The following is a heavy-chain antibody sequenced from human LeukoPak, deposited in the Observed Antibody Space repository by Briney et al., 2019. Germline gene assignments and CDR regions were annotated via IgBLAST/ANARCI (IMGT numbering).Heavy chain of an antibody. D-gene: IGHD3-22*01. J-gene: IGHJ4*02. Sequence: PGRSLRLSCAAFGFIFSSYGMHWVRQAPGKGLEWVARIWHDGSNDDYADSVKGRFTISRDNSKNTLYLQMNSLRAKDTAIYYCAKVTGDYYDTSGAFDYWGQGTLVTVSS. CDR1: GFIFSSYG. CDR3: AKVTGDYYDTSGAFDY. V-gene: IGHV3-33*06. CDR2: IWHDGSND.